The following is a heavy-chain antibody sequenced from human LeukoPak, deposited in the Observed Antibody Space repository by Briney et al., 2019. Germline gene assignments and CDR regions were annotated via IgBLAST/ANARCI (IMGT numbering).Heavy chain of an antibody. CDR2: IYTSGST. D-gene: IGHD1-26*01. J-gene: IGHJ6*03. Sequence: SETLSLTCTVSGGTISYFYWSWIRQPAGKGLEWIGRIYTSGSTNYNPSLKSRVTMSVDTSKKQFSLKLSSVTAADTAVYYCARVRGSSGSYEYYHYMDVWGKGTTVTISS. V-gene: IGHV4-4*07. CDR3: ARVRGSSGSYEYYHYMDV. CDR1: GGTISYFY.